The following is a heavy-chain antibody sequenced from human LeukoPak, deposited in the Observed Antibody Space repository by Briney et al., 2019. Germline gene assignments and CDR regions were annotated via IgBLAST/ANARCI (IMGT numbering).Heavy chain of an antibody. CDR1: GFTFSNYA. Sequence: GGSLRLSCAASGFTFSNYAMSWVRQAPGKGLEWVSTISGSGGSTYYADSVKGRFTISRDNSKNTLYLQLNSLSAEDTAVYYCAKSTSPLYYYYGMDVWGQGTTVTVSS. D-gene: IGHD2-2*01. CDR3: AKSTSPLYYYYGMDV. V-gene: IGHV3-23*01. CDR2: ISGSGGST. J-gene: IGHJ6*02.